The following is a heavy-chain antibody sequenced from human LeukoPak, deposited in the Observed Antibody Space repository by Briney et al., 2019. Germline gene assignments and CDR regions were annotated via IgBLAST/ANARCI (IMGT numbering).Heavy chain of an antibody. CDR1: GFTFSHFG. J-gene: IGHJ4*02. D-gene: IGHD4-11*01. CDR2: IWSDATNE. V-gene: IGHV3-33*06. Sequence: PGGSLRLSCEASGFTFSHFGMHWVRQAPGKGLEWVAVIWSDATNEYYADSVKGRFSISRDNFKKTVSLQMNILRVEDTAVYYCVKDAQRGFDYSNSLEHWGQGSLVTVSS. CDR3: VKDAQRGFDYSNSLEH.